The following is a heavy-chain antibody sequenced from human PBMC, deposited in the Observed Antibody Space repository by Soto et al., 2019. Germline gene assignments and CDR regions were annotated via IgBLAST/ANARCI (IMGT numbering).Heavy chain of an antibody. Sequence: EVQLVESGGGLVKPGGSLRLSCAASGFTFTRYSMNWVRQAPGKGLEWVSSISSTNNYIYYGDSMKGRFNISRDNAKNSLYLEMNSLRAEDTAVYYCARDSEDLTSNFDYWGQGTLVTVSS. V-gene: IGHV3-21*06. CDR3: ARDSEDLTSNFDY. J-gene: IGHJ4*02. CDR1: GFTFTRYS. CDR2: ISSTNNYI.